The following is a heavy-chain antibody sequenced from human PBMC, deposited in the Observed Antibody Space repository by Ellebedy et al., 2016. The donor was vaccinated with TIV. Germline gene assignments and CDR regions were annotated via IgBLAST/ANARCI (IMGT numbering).Heavy chain of an antibody. D-gene: IGHD6-19*01. CDR1: GFTFSGYY. J-gene: IGHJ4*02. CDR2: ISYSGDLM. CDR3: ARLGVIAGAGAGDY. Sequence: GESLKISCAASGFTFSGYYMSWFRQAPEKGPEWVSHISYSGDLMYYADSVKGRFTTSRDNAENSLYLQMNSLRAEDTAVYFCARLGVIAGAGAGDYWGQGTLVIVSS. V-gene: IGHV3-11*01.